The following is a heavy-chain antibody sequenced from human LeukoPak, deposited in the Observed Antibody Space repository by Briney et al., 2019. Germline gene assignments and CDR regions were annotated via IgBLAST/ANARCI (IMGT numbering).Heavy chain of an antibody. CDR2: ISAYNGNT. J-gene: IGHJ3*02. D-gene: IGHD2-21*02. CDR3: ATTPQPDSAYCGGDCYPDAFDI. CDR1: GYTFTSYG. V-gene: IGHV1-18*01. Sequence: ASVKVSCKASGYTFTSYGISWVRQAPGQGLEWMGWISAYNGNTNYAQKLQGRVTMTTDTSTSTAYMELRSLRSDDTAVYYCATTPQPDSAYCGGDCYPDAFDIWGQGTMVTVSS.